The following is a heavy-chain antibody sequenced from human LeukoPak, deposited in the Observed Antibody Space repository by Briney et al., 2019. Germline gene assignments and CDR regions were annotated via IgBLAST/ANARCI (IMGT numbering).Heavy chain of an antibody. V-gene: IGHV1-8*03. CDR1: GYTFTSYD. CDR2: MNPNSGNT. Sequence: ASVKVSCKASGYTFTSYDINWVRQATGQGLEWMGWMNPNSGNTGYAQKFQGRVTITRNTSISTAYMELSSLRSEDTAVYYCGRAYNGWSVYYPRPRYYYYYMDVWGKGTTVTVSS. J-gene: IGHJ6*03. D-gene: IGHD3-3*01. CDR3: GRAYNGWSVYYPRPRYYYYYMDV.